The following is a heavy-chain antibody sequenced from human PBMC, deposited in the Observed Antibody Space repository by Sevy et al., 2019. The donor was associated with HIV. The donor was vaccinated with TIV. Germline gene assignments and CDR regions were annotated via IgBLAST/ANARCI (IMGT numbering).Heavy chain of an antibody. CDR2: IYYSGST. J-gene: IGHJ5*02. V-gene: IGHV4-59*01. CDR3: AREVGATWFDP. CDR1: GGSISSYY. D-gene: IGHD1-26*01. Sequence: TESLSLTCTVSGGSISSYYWSWIRQPPGKGLEWIGYIYYSGSTNYNPSLKSRVTISVDTSKNQFSLKLSSVTAADTAVYYCAREVGATWFDPWGQGTLVHVSS.